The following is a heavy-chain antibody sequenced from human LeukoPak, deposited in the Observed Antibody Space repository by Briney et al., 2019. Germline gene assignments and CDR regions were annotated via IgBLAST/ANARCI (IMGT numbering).Heavy chain of an antibody. D-gene: IGHD2-21*02. CDR3: ARRHCGGDCQSSYYYYYGMDV. Sequence: GASVKVSCTASGGTLTTIVISWVRQAPGQGLEWMGGIIPIFGTANYAQEFQARVTITADESTSTAYMELSSLRSDDTAVYYCARRHCGGDCQSSYYYYYGMDVWGQGTTVTVSS. V-gene: IGHV1-69*13. J-gene: IGHJ6*02. CDR2: IIPIFGTA. CDR1: GGTLTTIV.